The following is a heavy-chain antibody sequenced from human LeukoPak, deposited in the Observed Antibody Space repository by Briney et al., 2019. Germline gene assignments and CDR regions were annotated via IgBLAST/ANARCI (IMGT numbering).Heavy chain of an antibody. D-gene: IGHD3-16*02. CDR3: AKGGSYRSQPYFDY. V-gene: IGHV3-23*01. CDR1: GFTFSSYA. Sequence: GGSLRLSCAASGFTFSSYAMSWVRQAPGKGLEWVSAISGSGGSTYYADSVKGRFTISRDNSKNTVYLQMNSLRAEDTAVYYCAKGGSYRSQPYFDYWGQGTPVTVSS. CDR2: ISGSGGST. J-gene: IGHJ4*02.